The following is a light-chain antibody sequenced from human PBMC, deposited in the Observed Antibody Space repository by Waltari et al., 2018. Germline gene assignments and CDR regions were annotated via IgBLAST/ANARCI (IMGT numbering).Light chain of an antibody. CDR3: QAWDSSSEMV. CDR2: QDT. J-gene: IGLJ2*01. CDR1: GFGDKY. Sequence: SHELTLPPSVSVSPGQTVSITCARVGFGDKYAFWYHQKPGQSPILVIYQDTKRPSGIPERFSGSNSGNTATLTISGTQAMDEADYYCQAWDSSSEMVFGGGTKLTVL. V-gene: IGLV3-1*01.